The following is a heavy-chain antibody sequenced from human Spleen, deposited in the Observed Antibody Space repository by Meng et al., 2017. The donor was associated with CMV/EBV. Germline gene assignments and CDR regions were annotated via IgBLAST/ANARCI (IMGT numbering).Heavy chain of an antibody. CDR2: MNPNSGNT. D-gene: IGHD2-2*02. V-gene: IGHV1-8*01. CDR3: ARIGCSSTSCDMPFGYFYGMDV. J-gene: IGHJ6*02. CDR1: GYTFTSYD. Sequence: ASVKVSCKASGYTFTSYDINWVRQATGQGLEWRGWMNPNSGNTGYAQKFQGRVTMTRHTSKSTAYMGLGSLRSEDTAVYYWARIGCSSTSCDMPFGYFYGMDVWGQGTTVTVSS.